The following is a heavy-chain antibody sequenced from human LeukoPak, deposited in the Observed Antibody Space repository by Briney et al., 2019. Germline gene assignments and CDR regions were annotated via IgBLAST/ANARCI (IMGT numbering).Heavy chain of an antibody. CDR1: GFTFSTSW. J-gene: IGHJ4*02. CDR3: ARDGAYNAFDY. D-gene: IGHD1-14*01. CDR2: INPDVSEK. Sequence: PGGSLTLSCAASGFTFSTSWMTWVRQAPGKGLEWVANINPDVSEKNYVGFVQGRFTISRDNAKNSVYLQMSRLRAEDTAVYFCARDGAYNAFDYWGQGTLVTVSS. V-gene: IGHV3-7*01.